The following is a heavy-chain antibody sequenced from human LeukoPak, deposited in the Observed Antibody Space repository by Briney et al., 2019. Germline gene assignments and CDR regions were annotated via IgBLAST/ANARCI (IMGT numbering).Heavy chain of an antibody. J-gene: IGHJ5*02. Sequence: GGSLRLSCAVSGFNLNSYAMHWVRQAPGKGLEWVAVIRHDETNSFYAGSVQGRFTISRDTSKKLLYLQMNSLRAEDTAVYFCARDLYYFDSSGYYASDLWGQGTLVTVSS. CDR3: ARDLYYFDSSGYYASDL. D-gene: IGHD3-22*01. V-gene: IGHV3-33*01. CDR1: GFNLNSYA. CDR2: IRHDETNS.